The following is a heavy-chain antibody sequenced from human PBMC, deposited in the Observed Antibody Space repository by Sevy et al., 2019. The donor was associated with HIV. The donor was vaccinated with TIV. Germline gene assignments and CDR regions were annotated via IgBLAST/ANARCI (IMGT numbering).Heavy chain of an antibody. D-gene: IGHD3-22*01. CDR2: ISYDGSNK. V-gene: IGHV3-30-3*01. CDR1: GFTFSSYT. CDR3: ARDLYYYVSSGYFDS. J-gene: IGHJ4*02. Sequence: GGSLRLSCAASGFTFSSYTMHWVRQAPGKGLEWVAVISYDGSNKYYADSVKGRFTISRENSKNTLYLQMNSLRAEDTAVYYCARDLYYYVSSGYFDSWGQGTRVTVSS.